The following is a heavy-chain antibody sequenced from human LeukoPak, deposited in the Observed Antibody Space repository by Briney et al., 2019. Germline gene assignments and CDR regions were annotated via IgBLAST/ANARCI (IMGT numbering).Heavy chain of an antibody. CDR2: IIPIFGTA. J-gene: IGHJ4*02. D-gene: IGHD6-19*01. V-gene: IGHV1-69*01. CDR3: AIRGPYSSGWYSMDY. CDR1: GGTFSSYA. Sequence: SVKVSCKASGGTFSSYAISWVRQATGQGLEWMGGIIPIFGTANYAQKFQGRVAITADESTSTAYMELSSLRSEDTAVYYCAIRGPYSSGWYSMDYWGQGTLVTVSS.